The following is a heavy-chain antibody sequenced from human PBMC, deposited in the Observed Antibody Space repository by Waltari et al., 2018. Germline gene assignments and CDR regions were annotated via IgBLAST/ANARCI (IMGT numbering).Heavy chain of an antibody. CDR2: IKPNSGGT. J-gene: IGHJ3*02. D-gene: IGHD6-13*01. CDR3: AREAAAGVYAFDI. CDR1: GYTFTGYY. Sequence: QVQLVQSGAEVKKPGASVKVSCKASGYTFTGYYMHWVRQAPGQGLEWMGRIKPNSGGTTHAQKFQGRVTMTRDTSISTAYMELSRLRSDDTAVYYCAREAAAGVYAFDIWGQGTMVTVSS. V-gene: IGHV1-2*06.